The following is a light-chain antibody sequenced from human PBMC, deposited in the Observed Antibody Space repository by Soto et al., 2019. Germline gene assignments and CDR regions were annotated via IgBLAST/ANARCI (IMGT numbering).Light chain of an antibody. Sequence: QSVLTQPPSASGTPGQRVTISCSGSSSNIGTNTVNWFQQLPGTAPKLLIYSINQRPSGVPDRFSGSKSGTSASLAISGLQSEDEAEYYCAAWDDSLNGYVFGTGTKLTVL. CDR2: SIN. CDR1: SSNIGTNT. CDR3: AAWDDSLNGYV. J-gene: IGLJ1*01. V-gene: IGLV1-44*01.